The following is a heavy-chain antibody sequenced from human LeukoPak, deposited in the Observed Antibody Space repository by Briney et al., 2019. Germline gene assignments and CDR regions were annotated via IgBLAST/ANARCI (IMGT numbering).Heavy chain of an antibody. CDR2: INPNSGNT. Sequence: ASVKVSCKASGYTFTGYYMHWVRQAPGQGLEWMGWINPNSGNTGYAQKFQGRVTMTRNTSISTAYMELSSLRSEDTAVYYCARGWAGAENYWGQGTLVTVSS. D-gene: IGHD1-26*01. CDR3: ARGWAGAENY. V-gene: IGHV1-8*02. J-gene: IGHJ4*02. CDR1: GYTFTGYY.